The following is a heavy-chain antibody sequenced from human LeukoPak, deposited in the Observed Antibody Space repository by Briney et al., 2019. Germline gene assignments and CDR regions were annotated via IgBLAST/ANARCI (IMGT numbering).Heavy chain of an antibody. CDR1: GYTFTSYG. CDR2: ISAYNGNT. D-gene: IGHD4-17*01. Sequence: ASVKVSCKASGYTFTSYGIRWVRQAPGQGLEWMGWISAYNGNTNYAQKLQGRVTMTTDTSTSTAYMELRSLRSDDTAVYYCARGDAVTTQGYWFDPWGQGTLVTVSS. J-gene: IGHJ5*02. V-gene: IGHV1-18*01. CDR3: ARGDAVTTQGYWFDP.